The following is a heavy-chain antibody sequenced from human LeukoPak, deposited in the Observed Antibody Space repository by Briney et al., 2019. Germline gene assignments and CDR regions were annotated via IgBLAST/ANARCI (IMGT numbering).Heavy chain of an antibody. Sequence: ASVKVSCKASGYTFTGYYMHWVRQAPGQGLEWMGWINPNSGGTNYAQKFQGRVTMTRDTSISTAYMELSRLRSEDTAVYYCARGRVGITGTNYDYWGQGTLVTVSS. D-gene: IGHD1-7*01. J-gene: IGHJ4*02. CDR1: GYTFTGYY. CDR3: ARGRVGITGTNYDY. CDR2: INPNSGGT. V-gene: IGHV1-2*02.